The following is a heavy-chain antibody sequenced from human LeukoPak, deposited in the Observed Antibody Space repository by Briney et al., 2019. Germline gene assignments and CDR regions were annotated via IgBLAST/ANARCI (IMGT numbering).Heavy chain of an antibody. CDR2: ISGSGGST. CDR1: GFTFSSYG. Sequence: GGSLRLSCAASGFTFSSYGMSWVRQAPGKGLEWVSAISGSGGSTYYADSVKGRFTISRDNSKNTLYLQMNSLRAEDTAVYYCAKDRSYDSSGYYIWRRDAFDIWGQGTMVTVSS. CDR3: AKDRSYDSSGYYIWRRDAFDI. D-gene: IGHD3-22*01. V-gene: IGHV3-23*01. J-gene: IGHJ3*02.